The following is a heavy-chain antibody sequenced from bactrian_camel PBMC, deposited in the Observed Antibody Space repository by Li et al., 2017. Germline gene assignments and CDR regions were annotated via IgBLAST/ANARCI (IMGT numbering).Heavy chain of an antibody. Sequence: HVQLVESGGGSVQAGGSLSLSCAASGYPVSIACMGWFRQAPGKEREWVAGIARNGRASYADSVKGRFTISRDNAKNTVYLQMNSLKSEDTALYYCARRPAGWYYFGFWGQGTQVTVS. CDR2: IARNGRA. CDR3: ARRPAGWYYFGF. D-gene: IGHD6*01. V-gene: IGHV3S53*01. CDR1: GYPVSIAC. J-gene: IGHJ6*01.